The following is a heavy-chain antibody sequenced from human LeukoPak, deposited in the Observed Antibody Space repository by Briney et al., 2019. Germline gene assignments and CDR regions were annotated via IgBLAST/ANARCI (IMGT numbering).Heavy chain of an antibody. CDR2: ISSSSSYI. D-gene: IGHD3-22*01. V-gene: IGHV3-21*01. CDR3: ARGGRPGYYYDSSGYTDY. CDR1: GFTFSSYS. Sequence: PGGSLRLSCAASGFTFSSYSMNWVRQAPGKGLEWVSSISSSSSYIYYADSVKGRFTISRDNAKNSLYLQMNSLRAEDTAVYYCARGGRPGYYYDSSGYTDYWGQGTLVTVSS. J-gene: IGHJ4*02.